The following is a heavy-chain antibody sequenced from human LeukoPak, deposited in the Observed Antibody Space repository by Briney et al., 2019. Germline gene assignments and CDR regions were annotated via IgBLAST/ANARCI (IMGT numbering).Heavy chain of an antibody. CDR3: AKDLEGDDSSGFHY. CDR1: GFTFSSYG. V-gene: IGHV3-23*01. Sequence: GGSLRLSCAASGFTFSSYGMSWVRQAPGKGLQWVSTISDSGGSTYYADSVKGRFTISRDNSKNTLYLQMNSLRAEDAALYYCAKDLEGDDSSGFHYWDQGTLVTVSS. D-gene: IGHD3-22*01. CDR2: ISDSGGST. J-gene: IGHJ4*02.